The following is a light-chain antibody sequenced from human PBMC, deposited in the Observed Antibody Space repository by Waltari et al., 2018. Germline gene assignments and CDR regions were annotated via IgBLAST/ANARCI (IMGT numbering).Light chain of an antibody. CDR1: QHLYNSNNKNS. J-gene: IGKJ3*01. CDR2: WAS. CDR3: QQYYSNPRT. V-gene: IGKV4-1*01. Sequence: DIVLTQSPDSLAVSLGERATITCKASQHLYNSNNKNSSAWYQQNPGHPPRLLIYWASTRDSGVPDRFSGSGSGTDFTLTIDSLQTEDVAVYFCQQYYSNPRTFGPGTKLEIK.